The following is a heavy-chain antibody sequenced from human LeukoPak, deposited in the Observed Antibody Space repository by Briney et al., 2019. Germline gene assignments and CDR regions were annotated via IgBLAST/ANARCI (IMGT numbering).Heavy chain of an antibody. V-gene: IGHV4-4*07. CDR1: GGSISSYY. Sequence: PSETLSLTCTVSGGSISSYYRSWIRQPAGKGLEWIGRIYTSGSTNYNPSLKSRVTMSVDTSKNQFSLKLSSVTAADTAVYYCARGWVVRGVIGDYYGMDVWGQGTTVTVSS. CDR3: ARGWVVRGVIGDYYGMDV. D-gene: IGHD3-10*01. CDR2: IYTSGST. J-gene: IGHJ6*02.